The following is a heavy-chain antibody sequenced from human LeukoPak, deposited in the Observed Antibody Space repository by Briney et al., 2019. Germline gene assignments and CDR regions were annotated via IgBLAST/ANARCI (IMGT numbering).Heavy chain of an antibody. V-gene: IGHV1-18*01. D-gene: IGHD5-12*01. J-gene: IGHJ6*02. CDR3: ARDYRVGGYDPEQDYYGMDV. CDR2: ISAYNGNT. Sequence: GASVKVSCKASGYTFTSYGISWVRQAPGQGLEWMGWISAYNGNTNYAQKLQGRVTMTTDTSTSTAYMELRSLRSADTAVYYCARDYRVGGYDPEQDYYGMDVWGQGTTVTVSS. CDR1: GYTFTSYG.